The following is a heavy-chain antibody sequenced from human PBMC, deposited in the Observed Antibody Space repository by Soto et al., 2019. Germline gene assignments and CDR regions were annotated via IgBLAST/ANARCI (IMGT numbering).Heavy chain of an antibody. CDR1: GFSFSSSW. Sequence: GGSLRLSCAASGFSFSSSWMNWIRQAPGKGLEWLANLNQGGSEKHYVDSVKGRFTISRDNAKNSLYLQMSSLTAEDSALYYCSRSLDSWGQGTRVTVSS. V-gene: IGHV3-7*01. J-gene: IGHJ4*02. CDR2: LNQGGSEK. CDR3: SRSLDS.